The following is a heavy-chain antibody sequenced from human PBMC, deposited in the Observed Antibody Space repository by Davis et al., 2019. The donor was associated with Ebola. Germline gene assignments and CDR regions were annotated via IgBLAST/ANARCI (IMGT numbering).Heavy chain of an antibody. CDR3: ASGDGRGNSYDMDV. D-gene: IGHD4-23*01. V-gene: IGHV3-74*01. CDR1: GFTFSSYT. Sequence: HTGGSLRLSCAASGFTFSSYTMNWVRQAPGKGLVWVSRINSDGRTTAYADSVKGRFTISRDNAKNSLFLQMNSLRAEDTALYYCASGDGRGNSYDMDVWGQGTTVTVSS. CDR2: INSDGRTT. J-gene: IGHJ6*02.